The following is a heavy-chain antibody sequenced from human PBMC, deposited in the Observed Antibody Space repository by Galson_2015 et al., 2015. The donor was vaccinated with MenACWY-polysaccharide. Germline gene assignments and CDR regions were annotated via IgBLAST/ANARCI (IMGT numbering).Heavy chain of an antibody. D-gene: IGHD3-10*01. V-gene: IGHV1-18*01. CDR3: TLVVRRVSNWFDP. CDR1: FTSYG. Sequence: FTSYGISWVRQAPGQGLEWMGWISAYNGNTNYAQKLQGRVTMTTDTSKSTAYMELRSLRSDDTAVYYCTLVVRRVSNWFDPWGQGTLVTVSS. CDR2: ISAYNGNT. J-gene: IGHJ5*02.